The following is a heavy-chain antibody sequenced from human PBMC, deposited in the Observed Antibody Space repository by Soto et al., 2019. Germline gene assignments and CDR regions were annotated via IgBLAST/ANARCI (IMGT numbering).Heavy chain of an antibody. CDR3: ARQVGGGYVNYYYYMDV. CDR2: IYYSGST. J-gene: IGHJ6*03. CDR1: GGSISSSSYY. Sequence: SETLSLTCTVSGGSISSSSYYWGWIRQPPGKGLEWIGSIYYSGSTYYNPSLKSRVTISVDTSKNQFSLKLSSVTAADTAVYYCARQVGGGYVNYYYYMDVWGKGTTVTVSS. V-gene: IGHV4-39*01. D-gene: IGHD3-16*01.